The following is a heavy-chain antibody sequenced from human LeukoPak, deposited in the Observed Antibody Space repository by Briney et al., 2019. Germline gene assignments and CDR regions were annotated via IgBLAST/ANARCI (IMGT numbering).Heavy chain of an antibody. Sequence: SQTLSLTCAISGDSVSAYPAVWAWFRQSPSGGLEWLGRTYCRSQCISDYAESVKGRINISPDTSTNQFSLQLNSVTPEDTAVYYCARGSYGLGGYYDYYFDFWGQGTLVTVSS. CDR2: TYCRSQCIS. CDR1: GDSVSAYPAV. D-gene: IGHD3-10*01. CDR3: ARGSYGLGGYYDYYFDF. J-gene: IGHJ4*02. V-gene: IGHV6-1*01.